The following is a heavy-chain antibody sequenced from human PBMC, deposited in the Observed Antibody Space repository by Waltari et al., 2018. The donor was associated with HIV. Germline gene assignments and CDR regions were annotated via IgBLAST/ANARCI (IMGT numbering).Heavy chain of an antibody. CDR1: GGSISSYY. V-gene: IGHV4-59*08. Sequence: QVQLQESGPGLVKPSETLSLTCTVSGGSISSYYWSWIRQPPGKGLEWIGYIYYSGSTNYNPSLKSRVTISVDTSKNQFSLKLSSVTAADTAVYYCAREGSGYYFDYWGQGTLVTVSS. D-gene: IGHD3-10*01. J-gene: IGHJ4*02. CDR3: AREGSGYYFDY. CDR2: IYYSGST.